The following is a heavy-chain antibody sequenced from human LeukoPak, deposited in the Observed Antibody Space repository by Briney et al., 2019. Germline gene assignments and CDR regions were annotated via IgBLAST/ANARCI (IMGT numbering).Heavy chain of an antibody. CDR3: AKAIVGAPRVAFDY. CDR1: GFTFSSYA. Sequence: GGSLRLSCAASGFTFSSYAKSWVRQAPGKGLEWVSAISGSGGSTYYADSVKGRFTISRDNSKNTLYLQMNSLRAEDTAVYYCAKAIVGAPRVAFDYWGQGTLVTVSS. CDR2: ISGSGGST. J-gene: IGHJ4*02. V-gene: IGHV3-23*01. D-gene: IGHD1-26*01.